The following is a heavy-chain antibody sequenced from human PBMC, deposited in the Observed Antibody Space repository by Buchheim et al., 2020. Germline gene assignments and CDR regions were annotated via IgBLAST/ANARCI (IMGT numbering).Heavy chain of an antibody. V-gene: IGHV3-33*01. J-gene: IGHJ4*02. CDR1: GFTFSSYG. Sequence: QVQLVESGGGVVQPGRSLRLSCAASGFTFSSYGMHWVRQAPGKGLEWVAVIWYDGSNKYYADSVKGRFTISRDNSKNTPYLQMNSLRAEDTAVYYCARGDSGYDSGYYFDYWGQGTL. CDR3: ARGDSGYDSGYYFDY. CDR2: IWYDGSNK. D-gene: IGHD5-12*01.